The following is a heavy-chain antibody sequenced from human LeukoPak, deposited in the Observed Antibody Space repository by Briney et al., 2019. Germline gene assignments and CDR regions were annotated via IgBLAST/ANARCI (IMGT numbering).Heavy chain of an antibody. J-gene: IGHJ6*03. CDR2: INPNSGGT. V-gene: IGHV1-2*02. Sequence: ASVRVSCKASGYTFTGYYMHWVRQAPGQGLEWMGWINPNSGGTNYAQKFQGRVTMTRDTSISTGYMELSRLRSDDTAVYYCARGITIFGVVKGYYYMDVWGKGTTVTVSS. CDR3: ARGITIFGVVKGYYYMDV. CDR1: GYTFTGYY. D-gene: IGHD3-3*01.